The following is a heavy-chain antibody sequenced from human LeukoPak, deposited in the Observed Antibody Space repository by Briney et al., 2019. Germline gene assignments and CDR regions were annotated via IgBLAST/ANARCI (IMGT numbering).Heavy chain of an antibody. D-gene: IGHD3-22*01. J-gene: IGHJ4*02. CDR1: GFTLSSYW. V-gene: IGHV3-7*01. CDR2: IREDGNEK. CDR3: ATSSGWRFDD. Sequence: PGGSLRLSCVASGFTLSSYWMSWVRQAPGKGLEWVANIREDGNEKYYVDSVKGRFTISRDNAKNSLWLQMNSLRAEDTAVYYCATSSGWRFDDWGQGTLVAVSS.